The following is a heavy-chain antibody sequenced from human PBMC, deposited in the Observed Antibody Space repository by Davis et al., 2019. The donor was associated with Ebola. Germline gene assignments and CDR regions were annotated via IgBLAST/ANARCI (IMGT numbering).Heavy chain of an antibody. V-gene: IGHV3-53*05. Sequence: PGGSLRLSCTASGFTVSSNHMSWVRQAPGKGLEWVSATNDHSTAYADAVRGRFITSRDKSNNTLYLEMRSLQVDDTAVYYCATTQWLREFDNWGQGTLVTVSS. CDR2: TNDHST. D-gene: IGHD6-19*01. CDR3: ATTQWLREFDN. J-gene: IGHJ4*02. CDR1: GFTVSSNH.